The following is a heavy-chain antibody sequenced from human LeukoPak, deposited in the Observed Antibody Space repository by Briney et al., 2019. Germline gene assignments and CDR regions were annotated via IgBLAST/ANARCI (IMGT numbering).Heavy chain of an antibody. CDR1: GFTFSSYA. D-gene: IGHD1-26*01. CDR3: AKGWYSGSYYEYYFDY. V-gene: IGHV3-23*01. Sequence: GGSLRLSCAASGFTFSSYAMSWVRQAPGKGLEWVSGISGSGGSTYNVDSVKGRFTISRDNSKNTLYLQMNSLRVEDTAVYYCAKGWYSGSYYEYYFDYWGQGTLVTVSS. CDR2: ISGSGGST. J-gene: IGHJ4*02.